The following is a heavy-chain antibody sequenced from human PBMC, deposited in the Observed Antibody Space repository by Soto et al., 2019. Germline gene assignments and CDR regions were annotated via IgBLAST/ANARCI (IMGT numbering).Heavy chain of an antibody. D-gene: IGHD1-1*01. CDR1: GYAFTTYG. CDR3: ARGRYGDY. V-gene: IGHV1-18*01. Sequence: QVHLVQSGAEVKKPGASVKVSCQASGYAFTTYGITWVRRAPGQGLEWVGWISAHTGNTNYAQKLQGRVTVTRDTSTSTAYMELRSLRSDDTTVYDCARGRYGDYWGQGALVTVSS. CDR2: ISAHTGNT. J-gene: IGHJ4*02.